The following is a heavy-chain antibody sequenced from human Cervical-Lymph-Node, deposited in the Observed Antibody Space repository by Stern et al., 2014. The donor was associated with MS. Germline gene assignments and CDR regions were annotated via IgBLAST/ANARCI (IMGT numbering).Heavy chain of an antibody. J-gene: IGHJ5*01. CDR1: GASISNTNW. CDR3: ARVNTGYNWFDY. D-gene: IGHD5-12*01. V-gene: IGHV4-4*02. Sequence: QLQLQESDPGLVKPSGTLSLICAVSGASISNTNWWGWVRQTPGMGLEWIGEIYHSGTTNFSPSLNSRVTMSLDKSKNQFSLEVKSVTAADTAIYYCARVNTGYNWFDYWGQGTLVTVSS. CDR2: IYHSGTT.